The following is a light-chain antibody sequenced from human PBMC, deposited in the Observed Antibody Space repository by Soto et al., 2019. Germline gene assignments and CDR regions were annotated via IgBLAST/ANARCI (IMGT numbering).Light chain of an antibody. V-gene: IGLV2-14*02. Sequence: QSVLTQPASVSGSPGQSITISCTGTSSDVGSYDLVSWYQQHPGKAPKLMIYEGSKRPSGVSTRFSGSKSGDTASLTISGLQAENEADYYCQSYDSSLSGYVFGTGTKVTVL. CDR2: EGS. CDR1: SSDVGSYDL. CDR3: QSYDSSLSGYV. J-gene: IGLJ1*01.